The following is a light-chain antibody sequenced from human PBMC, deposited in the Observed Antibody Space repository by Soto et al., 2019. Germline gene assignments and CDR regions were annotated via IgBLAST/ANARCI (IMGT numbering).Light chain of an antibody. Sequence: EIVLTQSPGTLSLSPGERATLSCRASQSVSSVYLAWYQQKPGQAPRLLIYGPATRATGIPDRFSASGSGTDFTLTISRLEPEDFAVYYCQQYGGSVTFGGGTKVEIK. CDR3: QQYGGSVT. J-gene: IGKJ4*01. CDR2: GPA. CDR1: QSVSSVY. V-gene: IGKV3-20*01.